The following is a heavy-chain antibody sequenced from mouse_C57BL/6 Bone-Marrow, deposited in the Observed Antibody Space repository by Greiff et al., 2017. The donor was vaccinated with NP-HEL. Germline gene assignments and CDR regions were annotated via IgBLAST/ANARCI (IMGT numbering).Heavy chain of an antibody. Sequence: VQLQQSGPELVKPGASVKISCKASGYTFTDYYMNWVKQSHGKSLEWIGDINPNNGGTSYNQKFKGKATLTVDKSSSTAYMELRSLTSEDSAVYYCAGVAGGYFDYWGQGTTLTVSS. CDR3: AGVAGGYFDY. J-gene: IGHJ2*01. V-gene: IGHV1-26*01. D-gene: IGHD1-1*02. CDR2: INPNNGGT. CDR1: GYTFTDYY.